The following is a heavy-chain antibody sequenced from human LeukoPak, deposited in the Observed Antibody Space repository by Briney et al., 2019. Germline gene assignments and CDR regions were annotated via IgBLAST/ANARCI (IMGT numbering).Heavy chain of an antibody. V-gene: IGHV4-61*09. CDR2: IYTSGST. D-gene: IGHD1-26*01. J-gene: IGHJ3*02. Sequence: PSETLSLTCTVSGGSISSGSYYWSWIRQPAGKGLEWIGHIYTSGSTNYNPSLKSRVTISVDTSKKQFSLKLSSVTAADTAFYYCARYIVSYPHDAFDIWGQGTMVTVSS. CDR3: ARYIVSYPHDAFDI. CDR1: GGSISSGSYY.